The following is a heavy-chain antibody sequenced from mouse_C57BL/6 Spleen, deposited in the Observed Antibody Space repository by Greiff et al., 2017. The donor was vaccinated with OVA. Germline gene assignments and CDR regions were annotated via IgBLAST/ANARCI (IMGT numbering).Heavy chain of an antibody. CDR1: GYSFTGYY. CDR2: ISPSTGGT. Sequence: EVQLQQSGPELVKPGASVKISCKASGYSFTGYYMNWVKQSPEKSLEWIGEISPSTGGTTYNQKFKAKATLTVDKSSSTAYLQLKSLTSEDSAVYYCARRGDYDDYYAMDYWGQGTSVTVSS. CDR3: ARRGDYDDYYAMDY. V-gene: IGHV1-42*01. D-gene: IGHD2-4*01. J-gene: IGHJ4*01.